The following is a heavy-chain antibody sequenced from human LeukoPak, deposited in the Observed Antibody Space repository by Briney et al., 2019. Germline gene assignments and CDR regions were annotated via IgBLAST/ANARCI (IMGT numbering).Heavy chain of an antibody. CDR1: GYTFNSNY. CDR2: LYPRDGST. CDR3: ARDQEGFDY. Sequence: ASVKVSCKASGYTFNSNYIHWLRQAPGQGLEWMGMLYPRDGSTSYAQKFQGRVTVTRDTSTSTVHMELSGLRPEDTAVYYCARDQEGFDYWGQGTLVTVSS. J-gene: IGHJ4*02. V-gene: IGHV1-46*02.